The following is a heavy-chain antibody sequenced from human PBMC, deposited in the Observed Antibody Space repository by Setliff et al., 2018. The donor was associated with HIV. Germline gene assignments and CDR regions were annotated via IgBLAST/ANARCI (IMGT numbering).Heavy chain of an antibody. CDR1: GGSFSDDY. J-gene: IGHJ5*01. D-gene: IGHD3-10*02. Sequence: PSETLSLTCAVYGGSFSDDYWSWIRQPPGRGMEWIGEIDHSGRSNYNPSLKSRVLMAIDASKSQISLSLTSISAADTAVYYCAKCSGRFGVVTWFDSWGHGMLVTVSS. V-gene: IGHV4-34*01. CDR2: IDHSGRS. CDR3: AKCSGRFGVVTWFDS.